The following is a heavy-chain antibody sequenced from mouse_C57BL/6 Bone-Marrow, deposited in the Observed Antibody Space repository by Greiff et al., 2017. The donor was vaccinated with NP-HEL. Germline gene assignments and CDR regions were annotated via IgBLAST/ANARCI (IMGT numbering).Heavy chain of an antibody. D-gene: IGHD1-1*01. V-gene: IGHV1-69*01. J-gene: IGHJ1*03. CDR2: IDPSDSYT. Sequence: VQLQQSGAELVMPGASVKLSCKASGYTFTSYWMHWVKQRPGQGLEWVGEIDPSDSYTNYNQKFKGKSTLTVYKSSSTAYMQLSSLTSEDSAVYYCARVITTVVSPYWYFDVWGTGTTVTVSS. CDR1: GYTFTSYW. CDR3: ARVITTVVSPYWYFDV.